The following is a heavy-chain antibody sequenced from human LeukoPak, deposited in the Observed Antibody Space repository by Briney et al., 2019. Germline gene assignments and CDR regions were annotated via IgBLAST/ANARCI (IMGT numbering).Heavy chain of an antibody. Sequence: PGGSLRLSCAASGFTFSSYSMNWVRQAPGEGLEWVSYISSLSGTIYYADSVKGRFTISRDNAKNSLYLQMDSLRAEDTAVYYCASIAAAGNYYYYYYMDVWGKGTTVTVSS. CDR3: ASIAAAGNYYYYYYMDV. V-gene: IGHV3-48*01. CDR2: ISSLSGTI. J-gene: IGHJ6*03. CDR1: GFTFSSYS. D-gene: IGHD6-13*01.